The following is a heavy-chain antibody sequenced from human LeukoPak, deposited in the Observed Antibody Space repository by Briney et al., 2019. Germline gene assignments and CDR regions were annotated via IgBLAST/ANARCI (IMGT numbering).Heavy chain of an antibody. V-gene: IGHV1-46*01. Sequence: GASVKVSFKASGYTFTSYYMHWVRQAPGQGLEWMGVINPSGGSASYAQKFQGRITMTRDTSTSTIYMELSSLRSEDTAVYYCARDSCSTTASCYSEYFQHWGQGTLVTVSS. CDR2: INPSGGSA. D-gene: IGHD2-15*01. CDR3: ARDSCSTTASCYSEYFQH. CDR1: GYTFTSYY. J-gene: IGHJ1*01.